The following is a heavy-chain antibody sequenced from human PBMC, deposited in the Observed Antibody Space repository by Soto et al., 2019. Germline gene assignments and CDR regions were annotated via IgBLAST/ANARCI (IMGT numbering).Heavy chain of an antibody. J-gene: IGHJ4*02. CDR1: GDTFSSYS. CDR2: IIPIFGTA. CDR3: ARDGGSHSGGIDY. Sequence: QVQLVQSGAEVKKPGSSVKVSCKASGDTFSSYSINWVRQAPGQGLEWMGEIIPIFGTANYAQKFQGRVTITADESTSTAYMELSSLSSEDTAVYYCARDGGSHSGGIDYWGQGTLVTVSS. D-gene: IGHD1-26*01. V-gene: IGHV1-69*01.